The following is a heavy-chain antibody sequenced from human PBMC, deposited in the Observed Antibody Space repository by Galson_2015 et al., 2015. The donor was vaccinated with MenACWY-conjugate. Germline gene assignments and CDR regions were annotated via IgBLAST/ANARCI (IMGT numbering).Heavy chain of an antibody. D-gene: IGHD2-8*02. Sequence: SLRLSCAASGFTFSSYDMHWVRHATGKGLEWVSAIGTAGDTYYPGSVKGRFTITRENAKYSLYLQMNSLRAEDTAVYYCARLRVDCATVGASLFPAYACSFDLWGRGTLVTVSS. J-gene: IGHJ2*01. CDR2: IGTAGDT. CDR3: ARLRVDCATVGASLFPAYACSFDL. V-gene: IGHV3-13*01. CDR1: GFTFSSYD.